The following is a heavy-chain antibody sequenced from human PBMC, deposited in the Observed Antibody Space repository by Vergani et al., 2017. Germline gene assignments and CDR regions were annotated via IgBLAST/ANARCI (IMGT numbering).Heavy chain of an antibody. J-gene: IGHJ4*02. V-gene: IGHV4-61*02. CDR1: GDPINSGRHF. Sequence: QVPPQESGPGLVKPSQTLSLTCTVSGDPINSGRHFWNWLGQPAGKALEWIGHIYDSGDTQYNPFHKSRVTISLDTSKNQLSLNLYSVTAADTAVYYCAKGALWWLRQIDSWGQGTLVTVSS. CDR3: AKGALWWLRQIDS. D-gene: IGHD2-21*01. CDR2: IYDSGDT.